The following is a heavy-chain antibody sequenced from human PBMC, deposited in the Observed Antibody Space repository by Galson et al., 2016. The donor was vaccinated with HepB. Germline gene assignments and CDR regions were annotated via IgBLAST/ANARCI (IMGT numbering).Heavy chain of an antibody. CDR1: GDSVTSDETM. D-gene: IGHD5-18*01. Sequence: CAISGDSVTSDETMWNWIRQSPSRGLEWLGRTYYRSQWFSEYAMSVQGRITVTADTLRNQFSLQLDSVTPDDTAAYFCTRGYMQTGMNVWGQGTTVTVSS. V-gene: IGHV6-1*01. J-gene: IGHJ6*02. CDR2: TYYRSQWFS. CDR3: TRGYMQTGMNV.